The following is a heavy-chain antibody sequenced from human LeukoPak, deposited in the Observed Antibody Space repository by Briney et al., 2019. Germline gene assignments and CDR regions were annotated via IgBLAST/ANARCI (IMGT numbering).Heavy chain of an antibody. CDR1: GYTFDKYW. J-gene: IGHJ4*01. CDR3: ATQYAQFYDF. D-gene: IGHD2-8*01. CDR2: IYPGDSDA. V-gene: IGHV5-51*01. Sequence: GESLKISCKGSGYTFDKYWISWVRQTPGKGLERMGIIYPGDSDARYNPSFQGQVTMSVDKSMSTAYLQWSSLKASDTATYYCATQYAQFYDFWGQGTLVTVSS.